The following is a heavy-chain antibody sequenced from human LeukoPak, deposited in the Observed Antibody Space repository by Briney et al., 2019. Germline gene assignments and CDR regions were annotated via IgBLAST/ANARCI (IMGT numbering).Heavy chain of an antibody. CDR3: AEDDYSNYSVDY. D-gene: IGHD4-11*01. CDR1: GGTFSSYA. Sequence: ASVKVSCKASGGTFSSYAISWVRQAPGQGLEWMGRIIPILGIANYAQKFQGRVTITADKSTSTAYMELSSLRSEDTAVYYCAEDDYSNYSVDYWGQGTLVTVSS. CDR2: IIPILGIA. J-gene: IGHJ4*02. V-gene: IGHV1-69*04.